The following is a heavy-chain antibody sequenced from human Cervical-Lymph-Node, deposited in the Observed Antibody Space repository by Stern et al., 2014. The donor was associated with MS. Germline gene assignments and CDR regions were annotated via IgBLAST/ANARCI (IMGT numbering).Heavy chain of an antibody. J-gene: IGHJ4*02. CDR3: ARGPPATDY. CDR2: IIPIFGTT. CDR1: GGTFSSYV. Sequence: QLVQSGAEVKKPGSSVKVSCKASGGTFSSYVISWVRQAPGQGLEWMGGIIPIFGTTNYAQKFQGRVTIIADKATSTAYMELSSRRSEDPAVYYGARGPPATDYWGQGTLVTVSS. V-gene: IGHV1-69*06.